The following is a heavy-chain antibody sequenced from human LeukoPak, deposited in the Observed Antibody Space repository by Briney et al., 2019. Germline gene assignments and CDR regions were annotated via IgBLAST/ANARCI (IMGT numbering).Heavy chain of an antibody. V-gene: IGHV4-59*01. D-gene: IGHD4-17*01. Sequence: SETLSLTCTVSGGSISSYYWSWIRQPPGKGLEWIGYIYYSGSTNYNPSLKSRVTISVDTSKNQFSLKLSSVTAADTAVYYCARGDYASYYYYMDAWGKGTTVTVSS. J-gene: IGHJ6*03. CDR1: GGSISSYY. CDR3: ARGDYASYYYYMDA. CDR2: IYYSGST.